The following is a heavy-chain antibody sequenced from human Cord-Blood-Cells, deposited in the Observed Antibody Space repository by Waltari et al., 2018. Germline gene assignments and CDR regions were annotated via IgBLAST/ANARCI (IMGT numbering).Heavy chain of an antibody. CDR1: GYTFTGYY. CDR2: INPKSGGT. J-gene: IGHJ1*01. V-gene: IGHV1-2*02. D-gene: IGHD2-2*01. Sequence: QVQLVQSGAEVKKPGASVKVSCKASGYTFTGYYMHWVRQAPGQGLEWRGWINPKSGGTTYAQEFQGRVTMTRDTSVSTAYMERSRLRSDDTAVYYCARVGLDCSSTSCYEYFQHWGQGTLVTVSS. CDR3: ARVGLDCSSTSCYEYFQH.